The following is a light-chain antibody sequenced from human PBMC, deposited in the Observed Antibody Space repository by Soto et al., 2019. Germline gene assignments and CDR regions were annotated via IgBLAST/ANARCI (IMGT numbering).Light chain of an antibody. CDR1: GSNIVSHT. V-gene: IGLV1-44*01. CDR2: SNN. J-gene: IGLJ1*01. CDR3: APWDDSLNGHV. Sequence: QSVLTQPPSASGTPGQRVSISGSGIGSNIVSHTVKWYQQLPGSAPKLLIDSNNQRPSGVPDRFSGSKSDTSASLDISGLQSEDEADYYCAPWDDSLNGHVFGTGTKVTVL.